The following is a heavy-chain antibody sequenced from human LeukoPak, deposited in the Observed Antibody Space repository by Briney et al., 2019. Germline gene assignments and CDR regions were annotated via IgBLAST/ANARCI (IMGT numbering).Heavy chain of an antibody. D-gene: IGHD6-13*01. J-gene: IGHJ4*02. CDR2: IYPGDSDT. CDR3: ARQGSSWYGSFDY. V-gene: IGHV5-51*01. Sequence: RGESLKISCQGSGYSFTSYWIGWVRQMPGKGLEWMGIIYPGDSDTRYSPSFQGQVTISADKSVTTAYLQWSSLKVSDTAMYYCARQGSSWYGSFDYWGQGTLVTVSS. CDR1: GYSFTSYW.